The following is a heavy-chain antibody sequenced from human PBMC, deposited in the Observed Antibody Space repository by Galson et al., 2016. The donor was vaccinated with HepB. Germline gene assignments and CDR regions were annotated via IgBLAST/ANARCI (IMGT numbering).Heavy chain of an antibody. J-gene: IGHJ3*02. CDR1: GGTFSSYA. Sequence: SVKVSCKASGGTFSSYAISWVRQAPGQGLEWMGGIIPIFGSANTAQKFQGRVTITADESTSTVYMELSSLRYEDTAVYYCARDHSGYLAFDIWGQGTMVTVSS. V-gene: IGHV1-69*13. CDR3: ARDHSGYLAFDI. D-gene: IGHD3-22*01. CDR2: IIPIFGSA.